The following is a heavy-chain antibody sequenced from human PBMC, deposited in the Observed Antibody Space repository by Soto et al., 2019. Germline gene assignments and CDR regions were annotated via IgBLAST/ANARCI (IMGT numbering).Heavy chain of an antibody. V-gene: IGHV6-1*01. CDR1: GDSVSSNSAA. CDR2: TYYRSKWYN. Sequence: PSQTLSLTCAISGDSVSSNSAAWNWIRQSPSRGFEWLGRTYYRSKWYNDYAVSVKSRITINPDTSKNQFSLQLNSVTPEDTAVYYCTHSSPDYYYYGMDVWGQGTTVTVSS. D-gene: IGHD6-13*01. J-gene: IGHJ6*02. CDR3: THSSPDYYYYGMDV.